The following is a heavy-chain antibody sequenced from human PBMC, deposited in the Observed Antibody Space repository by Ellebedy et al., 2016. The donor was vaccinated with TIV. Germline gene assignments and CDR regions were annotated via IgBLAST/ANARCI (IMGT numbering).Heavy chain of an antibody. J-gene: IGHJ4*02. CDR2: ISAYNGNT. Sequence: ASVKVSCKASGYTFTSYGISWVRQAPGQGLEWMGWISAYNGNTNYAQSFQGRVTMTTDTSTSTAYMELGSLRSDDTAVYYCARSTIVVEYFFDYWGQGTLVTVSS. V-gene: IGHV1-18*01. D-gene: IGHD3-22*01. CDR1: GYTFTSYG. CDR3: ARSTIVVEYFFDY.